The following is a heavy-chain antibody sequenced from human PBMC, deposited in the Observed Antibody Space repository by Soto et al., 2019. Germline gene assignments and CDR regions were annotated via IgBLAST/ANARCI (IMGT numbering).Heavy chain of an antibody. CDR3: ARVRGSGSYYYYYYGMDV. D-gene: IGHD3-10*01. CDR1: GGSISSYY. V-gene: IGHV4-59*01. Sequence: LSLTCTVSGGSISSYYWSWIRQPPGKGLEWIGYIYYSGSTNYNPSLKSRVTISVDTSKNQFSLKLSSVTAADTAVYYCARVRGSGSYYYYYYGMDVWGQGXTVTVSS. J-gene: IGHJ6*02. CDR2: IYYSGST.